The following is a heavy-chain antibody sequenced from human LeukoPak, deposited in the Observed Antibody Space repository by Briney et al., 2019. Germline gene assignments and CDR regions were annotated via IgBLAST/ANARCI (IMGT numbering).Heavy chain of an antibody. J-gene: IGHJ4*02. V-gene: IGHV3-53*01. Sequence: PGGPLRLSCAASGFPVSGNYISWFRQAPGKGLECVSLIHADGSTSYADSVKGRFTISRDNSKNTLHLQMNSLRAEDTAVYFCASDPLYWGLGTLVTVSS. CDR2: IHADGST. CDR1: GFPVSGNY. CDR3: ASDPLY.